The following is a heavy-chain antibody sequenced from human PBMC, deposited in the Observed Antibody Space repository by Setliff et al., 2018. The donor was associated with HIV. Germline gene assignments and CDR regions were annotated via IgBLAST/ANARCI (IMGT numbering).Heavy chain of an antibody. D-gene: IGHD1-26*01. Sequence: SETLSLTCTVSGDSISGNYWSWVRQPPGKGLEWIGYVYYSGSTNYNPSLKSRVTLSFDTSKNNFSLNLNSVTATDTAVYYCARGLKGGGYYFDYWGQGMLVTVSS. V-gene: IGHV4-59*01. J-gene: IGHJ4*01. CDR3: ARGLKGGGYYFDY. CDR2: VYYSGST. CDR1: GDSISGNY.